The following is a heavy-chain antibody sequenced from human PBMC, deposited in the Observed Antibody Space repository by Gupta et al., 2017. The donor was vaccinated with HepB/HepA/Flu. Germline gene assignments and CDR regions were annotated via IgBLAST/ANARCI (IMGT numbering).Heavy chain of an antibody. V-gene: IGHV1-3*01. CDR2: INVGTGNT. CDR3: SHGDLGAYYYGLDV. J-gene: IGHJ6*02. D-gene: IGHD3-10*01. CDR1: GYTFESYT. Sequence: QVQLVQSGAEVKKPGASVKVSCKVSGYTFESYTLHWVRQAPGQSLEWMGWINVGTGNTKCAPKGQGRVTLVRDTSASTKYMEFSRLTYEDTALYVCSHGDLGAYYYGLDVWGQGTTVTVSS.